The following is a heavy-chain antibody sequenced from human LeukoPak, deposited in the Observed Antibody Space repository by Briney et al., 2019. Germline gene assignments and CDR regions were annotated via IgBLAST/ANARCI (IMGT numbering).Heavy chain of an antibody. V-gene: IGHV4-34*01. CDR3: TRMTTGHDY. J-gene: IGHJ4*02. CDR2: INHSGYT. CDR1: GVSFDDYY. Sequence: SETLSLTCAVSGVSFDDYYWAWVRQTPGKGLEWVGEINHSGYTNDSPSLKSRVTLSIDTSRKQFSLNLRSVTVADAGTYYCTRMTTGHDYWGQGTLVTVSS. D-gene: IGHD4-17*01.